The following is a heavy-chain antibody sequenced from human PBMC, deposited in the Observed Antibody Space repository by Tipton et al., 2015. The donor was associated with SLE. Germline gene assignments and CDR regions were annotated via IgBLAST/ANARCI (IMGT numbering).Heavy chain of an antibody. V-gene: IGHV4-59*01. D-gene: IGHD1-26*01. J-gene: IGHJ3*02. CDR2: IYNSGST. CDR1: GGSISDNY. CDR3: AIYSGTLGAFDI. Sequence: LRLSCTVSGGSISDNYWSWIRQPPGRGLEWIGYIYNSGSTNYNPSFNSRVTMSVDTSKNQFTLKLSTVTAADTAVYCCAIYSGTLGAFDIWGQGTVVAVSS.